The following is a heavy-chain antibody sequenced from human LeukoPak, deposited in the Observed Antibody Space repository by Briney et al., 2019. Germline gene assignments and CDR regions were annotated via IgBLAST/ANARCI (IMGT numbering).Heavy chain of an antibody. V-gene: IGHV4-39*01. CDR2: IYYSGST. J-gene: IGHJ3*02. CDR1: GGSISSSSYY. CDR3: ARAPFGRWLQLAAFDI. D-gene: IGHD5-24*01. Sequence: PSETLSLTCTVSGGSISSSSYYWGWIRQPPGKGLEWIGSIYYSGSTYYNPSLKSRVTISVDTSKNQFSLKLSSVTAADTAVYYCARAPFGRWLQLAAFDIWGQGTMVTVSS.